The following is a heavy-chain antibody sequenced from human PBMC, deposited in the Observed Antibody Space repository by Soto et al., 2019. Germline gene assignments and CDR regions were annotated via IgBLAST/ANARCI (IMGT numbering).Heavy chain of an antibody. D-gene: IGHD3-16*02. CDR3: ARLYLRGYFDY. CDR2: IYDSGST. Sequence: SETLSLTCTVSGGSIGSSDYYWGWIRQPPGKGLEWIGNIYDSGSTSYNPSLKSRVTISVDTSKNQFSLKLSSVTAADTAVYYCARLYLRGYFDYWGQGTLVTVSS. J-gene: IGHJ4*02. CDR1: GGSIGSSDYY. V-gene: IGHV4-39*07.